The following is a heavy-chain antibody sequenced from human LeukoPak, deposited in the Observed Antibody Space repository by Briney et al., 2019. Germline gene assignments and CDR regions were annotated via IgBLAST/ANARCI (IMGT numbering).Heavy chain of an antibody. CDR3: ARRGRWCSGGSCYSYYFDY. D-gene: IGHD2-15*01. CDR2: IYSRGTN. CDR1: GVSITSSDYY. Sequence: SETLSLTCNVSGVSITSSDYYWGWIRQPPGKGLEWIVSIYSRGTNYYNPSLKSRVTISVDTSKNQFSLKLSSVTAADTAVYYCARRGRWCSGGSCYSYYFDYWGQGTLVTVSS. J-gene: IGHJ4*02. V-gene: IGHV4-39*07.